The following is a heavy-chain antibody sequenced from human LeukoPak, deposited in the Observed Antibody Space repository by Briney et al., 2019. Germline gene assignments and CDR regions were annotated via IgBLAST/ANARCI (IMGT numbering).Heavy chain of an antibody. CDR2: IYYSGST. J-gene: IGHJ4*02. CDR3: ARLIAVAGYFDY. Sequence: PSETLSLTCTVSGGSISSNYWSWIRQPPGKGPEWIGYIYYSGSTNYNPSLKSRVTISADTSKNQFSLKLSSVTAADTAVYYCARLIAVAGYFDYWGQGTLVTVSS. D-gene: IGHD6-19*01. V-gene: IGHV4-59*01. CDR1: GGSISSNY.